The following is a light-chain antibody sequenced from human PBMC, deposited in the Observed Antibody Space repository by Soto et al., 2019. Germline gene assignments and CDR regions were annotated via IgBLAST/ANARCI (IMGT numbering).Light chain of an antibody. V-gene: IGKV3-20*01. CDR3: QQYTGPPTT. CDR2: GAS. Sequence: EIVSTESPGTLSLTPGERPTHSCKASQSVSSSYLAWYQQRPGQAPRLLIYGASTRAAGIPDRFSGSGSGTDFTLTITRLEPEHSAVYFCQQYTGPPTTFGQGTRLEIK. J-gene: IGKJ5*01. CDR1: QSVSSSY.